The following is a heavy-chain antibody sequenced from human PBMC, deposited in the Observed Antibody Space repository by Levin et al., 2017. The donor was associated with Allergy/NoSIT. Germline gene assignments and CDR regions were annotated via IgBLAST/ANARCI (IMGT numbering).Heavy chain of an antibody. CDR1: GGSMSSDDW. D-gene: IGHD1-26*01. Sequence: SETLSLTCVVSGGSMSSDDWWSWVRQAPGKGLEWIGEIYLRGDTNYNPSLKSRVAISVDKSENQLFLNVDSMTTADTAVYYCARTLMVGAMKALDYWGQGILVTVSS. CDR2: IYLRGDT. V-gene: IGHV4-4*02. J-gene: IGHJ4*02. CDR3: ARTLMVGAMKALDY.